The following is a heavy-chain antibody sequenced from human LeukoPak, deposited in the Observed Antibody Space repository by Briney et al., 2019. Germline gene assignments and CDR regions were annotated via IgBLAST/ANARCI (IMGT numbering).Heavy chain of an antibody. CDR2: IRYDGSNK. CDR3: AKDQEVAAAGTWGSIDY. V-gene: IGHV3-30*02. J-gene: IGHJ4*02. Sequence: GGSLRLSCAASGFTFSSYGMHWVRQAPGKGLGWVAFIRYDGSNKYYADSVKGRFTISRDNSKHTLYLQMNSLRPEDTAIYYCAKDQEVAAAGTWGSIDYWGQGTLVTVSS. CDR1: GFTFSSYG. D-gene: IGHD6-13*01.